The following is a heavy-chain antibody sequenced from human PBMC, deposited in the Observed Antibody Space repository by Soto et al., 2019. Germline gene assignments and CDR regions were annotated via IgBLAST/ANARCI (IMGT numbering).Heavy chain of an antibody. Sequence: GASVKVSCKASGGTFSSYTISGVRQAPGQGLEWMGRIIPILGIANYAQKFQGRVTITADKSTSTAYMELSSLRSEDTAVYYCARAPEDSSSWYGGYYYYYMDVWGKGTTVTVS. V-gene: IGHV1-69*02. D-gene: IGHD6-13*01. CDR2: IIPILGIA. J-gene: IGHJ6*03. CDR3: ARAPEDSSSWYGGYYYYYMDV. CDR1: GGTFSSYT.